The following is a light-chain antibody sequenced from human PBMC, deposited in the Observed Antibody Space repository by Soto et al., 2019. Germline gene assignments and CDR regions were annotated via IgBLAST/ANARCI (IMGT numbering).Light chain of an antibody. V-gene: IGKV3-11*01. CDR1: ENVRTY. Sequence: EVVLTQSPATLSLSPGERATLSCRASENVRTYVDWYQQKPGQAPRLLIYGASNRATGIPARFIGSGSGTDFTLTISKLELYDFAVYYCRQRRHWTPWTFGQGTRVE. CDR2: GAS. J-gene: IGKJ1*01. CDR3: RQRRHWTPWT.